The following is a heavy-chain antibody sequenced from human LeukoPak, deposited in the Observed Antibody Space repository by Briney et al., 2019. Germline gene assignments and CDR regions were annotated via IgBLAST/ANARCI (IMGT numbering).Heavy chain of an antibody. CDR2: ISPYNANT. J-gene: IGHJ4*02. Sequence: GASVKVSCKASGYNFPTYGITWVRQAPGQGPEWMGWISPYNANTDYAQRVQGRVTMTTDTSTNTAYMELRSLRSDDTAVYFRARGYGNNFDYWGQGTLVTVSS. V-gene: IGHV1-18*01. CDR3: ARGYGNNFDY. D-gene: IGHD5-18*01. CDR1: GYNFPTYG.